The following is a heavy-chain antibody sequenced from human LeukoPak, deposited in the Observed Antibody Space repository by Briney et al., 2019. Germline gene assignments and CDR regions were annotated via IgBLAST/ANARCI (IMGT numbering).Heavy chain of an antibody. CDR1: GFTFDDYA. D-gene: IGHD5-24*01. Sequence: PGGSLRLSCAASGFTFDDYAMHWVRQAPGKGLEWVSGISWNSGSIGYADSVKGRFTISRDNAKNSLYLQMNSLRAEDMALYYCAKEGRRHAFDIWGQGTMVTVSS. J-gene: IGHJ3*02. CDR3: AKEGRRHAFDI. V-gene: IGHV3-9*03. CDR2: ISWNSGSI.